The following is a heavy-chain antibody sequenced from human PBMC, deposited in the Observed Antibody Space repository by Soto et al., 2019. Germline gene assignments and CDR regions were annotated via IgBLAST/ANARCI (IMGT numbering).Heavy chain of an antibody. D-gene: IGHD3-10*01. CDR2: FRSGGDDYTT. CDR3: AKKVNSGSGSQFFDY. V-gene: IGHV3-23*01. CDR1: GFTFSSYS. J-gene: IGHJ4*02. Sequence: GGSLRLSCAASGFTFSSYSMSWFRQSAGKWLEWVSGFRSGGDDYTTYYADAVRGRFTISRDNSKNTLFLQMNSLRAEDTAIYYCAKKVNSGSGSQFFDYWGQGTLVTVSS.